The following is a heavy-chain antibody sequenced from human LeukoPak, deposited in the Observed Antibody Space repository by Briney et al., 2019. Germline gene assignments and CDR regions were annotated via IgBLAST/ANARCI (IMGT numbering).Heavy chain of an antibody. J-gene: IGHJ4*02. Sequence: SETLSLTCAVYGGSFCGYYWSWIRQPPGKGLEWIGEINHSGSTNYNPSLKSRVTISVDTSKNQFSLKLSYVTAADTAVYYCARGFSWYYDSSGYQFDYWGQGTLVTVSS. CDR2: INHSGST. D-gene: IGHD3-22*01. CDR3: ARGFSWYYDSSGYQFDY. CDR1: GGSFCGYY. V-gene: IGHV4-34*01.